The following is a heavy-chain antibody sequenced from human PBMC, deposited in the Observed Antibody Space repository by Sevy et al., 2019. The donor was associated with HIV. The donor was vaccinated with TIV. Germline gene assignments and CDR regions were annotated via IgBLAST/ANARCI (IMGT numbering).Heavy chain of an antibody. Sequence: GGSLRLSCAASGFTFSKYSMSWVRQPPGKGLEWVSTLSFGGGEINYADSVKGRFTISRDNSKSSVYLQMNNLRPEDRAVYYCAREGCTKPNDSWGQGTLVTVSS. D-gene: IGHD2-8*01. CDR2: LSFGGGEI. V-gene: IGHV3-23*01. CDR3: AREGCTKPNDS. CDR1: GFTFSKYS. J-gene: IGHJ4*02.